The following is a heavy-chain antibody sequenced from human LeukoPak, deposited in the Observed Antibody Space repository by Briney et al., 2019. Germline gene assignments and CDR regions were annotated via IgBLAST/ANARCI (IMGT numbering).Heavy chain of an antibody. V-gene: IGHV3-30*18. CDR2: ISYDGSDK. D-gene: IGHD6-13*01. CDR3: AKDRHSSTWKYYFDY. Sequence: PGGSPRLSCAASGFTFSIYAMHWVRQAPGKGLEWVAVISYDGSDKYYADSVKGRFTISRDNSKNTLYLQMNSLRAEDTAVYYCAKDRHSSTWKYYFDYWGQGTLVTVSS. CDR1: GFTFSIYA. J-gene: IGHJ4*02.